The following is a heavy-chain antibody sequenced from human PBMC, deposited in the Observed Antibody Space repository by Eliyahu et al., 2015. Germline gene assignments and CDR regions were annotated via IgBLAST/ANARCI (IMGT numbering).Heavy chain of an antibody. CDR2: VNTGNGNT. Sequence: PGQTLEWMGWVNTGNGNTGYSPKFQGRLSLSRDTSATTVYMELSSLTSDDTAVYFCARERVRATDYWGQGTLGTLSS. J-gene: IGHJ4*02. V-gene: IGHV1-3*04. CDR3: ARERVRATDY. D-gene: IGHD2-21*01.